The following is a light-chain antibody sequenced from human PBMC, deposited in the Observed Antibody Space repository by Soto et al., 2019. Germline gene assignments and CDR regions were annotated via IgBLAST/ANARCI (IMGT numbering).Light chain of an antibody. CDR2: AAS. J-gene: IGKJ2*01. V-gene: IGKV1-39*01. CDR3: QQNYITPYT. CDR1: QSISNY. Sequence: DIQMTQSPSSLSASVGDRVTITCRASQSISNYLNWYQQKPGKAPKVLIYAASSLQSGVPSRFSGSGSGTDFTFTISSLQPEDFATYYCQQNYITPYTFGQGTKLEIK.